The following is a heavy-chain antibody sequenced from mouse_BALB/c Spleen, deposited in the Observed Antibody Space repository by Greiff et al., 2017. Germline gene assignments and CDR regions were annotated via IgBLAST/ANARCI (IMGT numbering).Heavy chain of an antibody. CDR1: GDSITSGY. Sequence: EVQLQESGPSLVKPSQTLSLTCSVTGDSITSGYWNWIRKFPGNKLEYMGYISYSGSTYYNPSLKSRISITRDTSKNQYYLQLNSVTTEDTATYYCARFGYEFFYYAMDYWGQGTSVTVSS. CDR3: ARFGYEFFYYAMDY. J-gene: IGHJ4*01. CDR2: ISYSGST. D-gene: IGHD2-2*01. V-gene: IGHV3-8*02.